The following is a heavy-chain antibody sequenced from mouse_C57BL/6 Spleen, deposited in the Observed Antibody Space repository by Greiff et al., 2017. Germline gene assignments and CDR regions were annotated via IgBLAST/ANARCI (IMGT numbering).Heavy chain of an antibody. Sequence: QVQLQQPGAELVRPGTSVKLSCKASGYTFTSYWMHWVKQRPGQGLEWIGVIDPSDSYTNYNQKFKGKATLTVDTSSSTAYMQRSSLTSEDSAVYYCAQTAEAVGYWGQGTTLTVSS. D-gene: IGHD3-2*02. CDR3: AQTAEAVGY. J-gene: IGHJ2*01. CDR1: GYTFTSYW. CDR2: IDPSDSYT. V-gene: IGHV1-59*01.